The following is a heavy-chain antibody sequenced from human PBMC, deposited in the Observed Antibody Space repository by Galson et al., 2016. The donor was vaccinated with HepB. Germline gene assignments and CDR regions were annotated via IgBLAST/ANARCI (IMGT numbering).Heavy chain of an antibody. CDR1: GVTIKNVW. V-gene: IGHV3-15*01. CDR2: IKREADGGTT. D-gene: IGHD3-16*01. J-gene: IGHJ5*02. CDR3: ATEGFLWGHHSIDP. Sequence: SLRLSCAASGVTIKNVWVTWVRQAPGKGLQWVGRIKREADGGTTDFAAPVKGRFSISRDDSTNRLYLQMNSVRTEDTAVYYCATEGFLWGHHSIDPWGQGTLVTVSS.